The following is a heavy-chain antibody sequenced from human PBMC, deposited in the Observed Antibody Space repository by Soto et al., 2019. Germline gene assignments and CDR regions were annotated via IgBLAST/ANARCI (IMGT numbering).Heavy chain of an antibody. CDR1: GGSISSGDYY. Sequence: SETLSLTCTVSGGSISSGDYYWSWIRQPPGKGLEWIGYIYYSGSTYYNPSLKSRVTISVDTSKNQFSLKLSSVTAADTAVYYCARIELSGYLDYWGQGTLVTVSS. V-gene: IGHV4-30-4*01. CDR3: ARIELSGYLDY. CDR2: IYYSGST. D-gene: IGHD1-26*01. J-gene: IGHJ4*02.